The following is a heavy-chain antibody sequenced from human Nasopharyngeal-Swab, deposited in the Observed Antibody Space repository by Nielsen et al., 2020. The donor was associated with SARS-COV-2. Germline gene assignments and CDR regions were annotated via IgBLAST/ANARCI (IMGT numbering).Heavy chain of an antibody. J-gene: IGHJ6*02. CDR1: GCSISSGYY. Sequence: SETLSLTCAVSGCSISSGYYWGWIRQPPGKGLEWIGSIYHSGSTYYNPSLKSRVTISVDTSKNQFSLKLSSVTAADTAVYYCARERGSSLGSYYYGMDVWGQGTTVTVSS. D-gene: IGHD6-13*01. V-gene: IGHV4-38-2*02. CDR2: IYHSGST. CDR3: ARERGSSLGSYYYGMDV.